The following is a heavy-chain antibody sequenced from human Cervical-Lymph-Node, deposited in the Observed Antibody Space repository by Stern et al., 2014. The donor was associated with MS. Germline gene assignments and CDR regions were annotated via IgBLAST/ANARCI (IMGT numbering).Heavy chain of an antibody. CDR2: ISYDGSNK. CDR1: GFTFSSYG. J-gene: IGHJ6*02. CDR3: ARVLGDIVVVVAATPLYYGMDV. D-gene: IGHD2-15*01. Sequence: FQPGRSLRLSCAASGFTFSSYGMHWVRQAPGKGLAWVAVISYDGSNKYYADSVKGRFTISRDNSKNTLYLQMNSLRAEDTAVYYCARVLGDIVVVVAATPLYYGMDVGGQGTTGTVAS. V-gene: IGHV3-30*03.